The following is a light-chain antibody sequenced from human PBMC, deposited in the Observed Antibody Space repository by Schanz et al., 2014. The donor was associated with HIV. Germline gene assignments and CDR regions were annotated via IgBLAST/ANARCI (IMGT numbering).Light chain of an antibody. Sequence: EIVLTQSPGTLSLSPGERATLSCRASQTVISSYLAWYQQKPGQAPRLLIYGASTRATGVPDRISGSGSGTEFTLIISSLQSEDSAVYYCQQYKNWPTFGQGTKVEIK. CDR3: QQYKNWPT. CDR1: QTVISSY. V-gene: IGKV3-15*01. CDR2: GAS. J-gene: IGKJ1*01.